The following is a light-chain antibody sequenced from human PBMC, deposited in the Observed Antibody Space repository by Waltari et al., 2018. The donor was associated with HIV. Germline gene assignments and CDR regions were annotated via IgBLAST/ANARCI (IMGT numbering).Light chain of an antibody. CDR2: QDS. Sequence: SYELTQPPSVSVSPGQTASITCSGDKLGDKYACWYQQKPGQSPVLVIYQDSKRPSSIPERFSGSNSGNTATLTISGTQAMDEADYYCQAWDSSTDYVFGTRTKVTVL. J-gene: IGLJ1*01. CDR1: KLGDKY. V-gene: IGLV3-1*01. CDR3: QAWDSSTDYV.